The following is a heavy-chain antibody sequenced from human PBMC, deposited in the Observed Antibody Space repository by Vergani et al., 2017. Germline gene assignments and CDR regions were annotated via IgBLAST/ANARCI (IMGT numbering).Heavy chain of an antibody. CDR3: ARSRYSSGWMYFDY. D-gene: IGHD6-19*01. CDR1: GGSISSSSYY. CDR2: FYYSGST. V-gene: IGHV4-39*07. Sequence: QLQLQESGPGLVKASETLSLTCTVSGGSISSSSYYWGWIRQPPGKGLEWIGSFYYSGSTYYNPSLKSRVTISVDTAKNQFSLKLSSVTAADTAVYDCARSRYSSGWMYFDYWGQGTLVTVSS. J-gene: IGHJ4*02.